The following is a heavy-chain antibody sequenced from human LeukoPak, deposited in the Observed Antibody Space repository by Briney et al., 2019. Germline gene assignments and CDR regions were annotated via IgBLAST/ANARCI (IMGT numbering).Heavy chain of an antibody. V-gene: IGHV3-11*01. J-gene: IGHJ4*02. Sequence: LXXXXAASGFTFSDYYMSWIRQAPGKGLEWVSYISSSGSTIYYADSVKGRFTISRDNAKNSLYLQMNSLRAEDTAVYYCARGGSGTAMVTRRFDYWGQGTLVTVSS. CDR2: ISSSGSTI. D-gene: IGHD5-18*01. CDR1: GFTFSDYY. CDR3: ARGGSGTAMVTRRFDY.